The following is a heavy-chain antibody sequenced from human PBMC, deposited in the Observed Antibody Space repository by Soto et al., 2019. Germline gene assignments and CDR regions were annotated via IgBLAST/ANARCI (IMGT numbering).Heavy chain of an antibody. D-gene: IGHD2-2*01. CDR2: IRGAPYDLTS. Sequence: GGSLRLSCTASGFTFSEYAVSWVRLGPGKGLEWVGFIRGAPYDLTSEDCASVKGRFTFSRDDSNRIAYLQMISMITEDKGVYYCCRMDCTSYSCFYLYEVWGQGTLVTVSS. CDR1: GFTFSEYA. V-gene: IGHV3-49*04. CDR3: CRMDCTSYSCFYLYEV. J-gene: IGHJ4*02.